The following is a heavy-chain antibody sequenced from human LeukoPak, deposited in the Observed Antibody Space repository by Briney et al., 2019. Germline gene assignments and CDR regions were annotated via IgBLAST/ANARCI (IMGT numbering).Heavy chain of an antibody. CDR1: GFTFSSYA. J-gene: IGHJ3*02. V-gene: IGHV3-30-3*01. CDR3: ARGRIRGVIIVVFGI. D-gene: IGHD3-10*01. Sequence: PGGSLRLSCAASGFTFSSYAMHWVRQAPGKGLEWVAVISYDGSNKYYADSVKRRFTISRDNSKNTLYLQMNSLRAEDTAVYYCARGRIRGVIIVVFGIWGQGTMVTVSS. CDR2: ISYDGSNK.